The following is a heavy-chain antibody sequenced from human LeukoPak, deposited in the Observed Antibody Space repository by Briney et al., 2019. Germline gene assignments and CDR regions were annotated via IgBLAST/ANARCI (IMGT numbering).Heavy chain of an antibody. CDR3: AKAIGLELPWGSDY. CDR2: ISYDGSNK. J-gene: IGHJ4*02. V-gene: IGHV3-30*18. CDR1: GFTFSSYG. D-gene: IGHD1-7*01. Sequence: GGSLRLSCAASGFTFSSYGMHWVRQAPGKGLEWVAVISYDGSNKYYADSVKGRFTISRDNAKNSLYLQMNSLRAEDTALYYCAKAIGLELPWGSDYWGQGTLVTVSS.